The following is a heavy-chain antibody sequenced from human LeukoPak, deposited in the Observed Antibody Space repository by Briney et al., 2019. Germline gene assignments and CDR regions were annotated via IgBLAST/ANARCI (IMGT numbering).Heavy chain of an antibody. V-gene: IGHV4-59*08. J-gene: IGHJ4*02. CDR1: GGSISSYY. D-gene: IGHD2-2*01. Sequence: PSETLSLTCTVSGGSISSYYWSWIRQAPGKGLEWIGYIYYSGSTSYNPSLKSRVTISVDTSKNQFSLKLSSVTAADTAVYYCASWYCSSTSCYDYWGQGTLVTVSS. CDR2: IYYSGST. CDR3: ASWYCSSTSCYDY.